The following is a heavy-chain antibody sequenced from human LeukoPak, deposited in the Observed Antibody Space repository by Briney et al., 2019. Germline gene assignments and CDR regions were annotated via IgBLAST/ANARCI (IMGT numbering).Heavy chain of an antibody. V-gene: IGHV3-33*01. CDR3: TSLGEPDIVLMVYPEDY. D-gene: IGHD2-8*01. J-gene: IGHJ4*02. CDR1: GFTFSSYG. CDR2: IWYDGSNK. Sequence: PGGSLRLSCAASGFTFSSYGMHWVRQAPGKGLEWVAVIWYDGSNKYYADSVKGRFTISRDNSKNTLYLQMNSLRAEDTAVYYCTSLGEPDIVLMVYPEDYWGQGTLVTVSS.